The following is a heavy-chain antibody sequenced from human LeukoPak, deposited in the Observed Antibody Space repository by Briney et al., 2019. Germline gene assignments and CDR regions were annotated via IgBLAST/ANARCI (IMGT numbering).Heavy chain of an antibody. D-gene: IGHD6-13*01. CDR1: GFTFSSYS. Sequence: GGSLRLSCAASGFTFSSYSMNWVRQAPGKGLEWVSYISSSSSTIYYADSVKGRFTISRDNAKNSLHLQMNSLRAEDTAVYYCARGPYSSSWYLSYGMDVWGQGTTVTVSS. CDR3: ARGPYSSSWYLSYGMDV. J-gene: IGHJ6*02. V-gene: IGHV3-48*04. CDR2: ISSSSSTI.